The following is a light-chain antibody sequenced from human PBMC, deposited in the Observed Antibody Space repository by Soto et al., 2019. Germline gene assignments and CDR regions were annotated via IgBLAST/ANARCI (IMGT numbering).Light chain of an antibody. J-gene: IGLJ3*02. CDR2: EVT. Sequence: QSALTQPPSASGSPGQSVTISCTGTSSDVGAYNYVSWYQQHPGKAPKLMIYEVTKRPSGVPDRFSGSKSDNTASLTVSGLQAEDEADYYCTSYAGSNNWVFGGGTKPPS. CDR1: SSDVGAYNY. V-gene: IGLV2-8*01. CDR3: TSYAGSNNWV.